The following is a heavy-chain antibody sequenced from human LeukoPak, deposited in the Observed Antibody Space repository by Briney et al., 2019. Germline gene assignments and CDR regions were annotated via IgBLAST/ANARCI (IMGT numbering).Heavy chain of an antibody. CDR1: GFTFSNYW. Sequence: GGSLRLSCAASGFTFSNYWMSWVRQAPGKGLEWVANIKEDGSDKYYVDSVKGRFTISRDNAKNSLYLLMNSLRGEDTAIYYCAAGPRHDSGRRLEYWGQGALVTVSA. CDR2: IKEDGSDK. J-gene: IGHJ4*02. CDR3: AAGPRHDSGRRLEY. V-gene: IGHV3-7*03. D-gene: IGHD6-19*01.